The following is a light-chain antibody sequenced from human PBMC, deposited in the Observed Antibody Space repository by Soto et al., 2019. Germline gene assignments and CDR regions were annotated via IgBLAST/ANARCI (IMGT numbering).Light chain of an antibody. CDR1: QSISSW. J-gene: IGKJ1*01. CDR3: QQYNDNWT. CDR2: KAF. V-gene: IGKV1-5*03. Sequence: DIQMTQSPSTLSASVGDRVTITCRASQSISSWLAWYQQKPGTAPKLLIYKAFTLQTGVPSRFSGSGSGTEFTLTSSSLQPDDFATYYCQQYNDNWTFGQGPKVEIK.